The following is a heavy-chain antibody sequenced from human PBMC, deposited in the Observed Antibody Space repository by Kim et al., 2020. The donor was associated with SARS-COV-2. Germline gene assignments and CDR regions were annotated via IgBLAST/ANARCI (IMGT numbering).Heavy chain of an antibody. D-gene: IGHD6-13*01. Sequence: AQKFQGRVTMTRDTSTSTVYMELSSLRSEDTAVYYCARAKTGIAAAGLIYWGQGTLVTVSS. CDR3: ARAKTGIAAAGLIY. V-gene: IGHV1-46*01. J-gene: IGHJ4*02.